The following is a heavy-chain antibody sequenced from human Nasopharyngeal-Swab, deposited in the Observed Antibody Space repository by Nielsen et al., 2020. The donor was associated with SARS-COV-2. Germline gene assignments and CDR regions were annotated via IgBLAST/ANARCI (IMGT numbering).Heavy chain of an antibody. J-gene: IGHJ6*03. CDR2: IASDERYE. CDR1: GFTFSSHA. V-gene: IGHV3-30-3*02. CDR3: AKNTIMVDTYSYYMDV. Sequence: GESLKISCAASGFTFSSHAMNWVRQAPGKGLEWVAVIASDERYEHCADSAKGRFTISRDNSRNTLYLQMNSLRVEDTAVYYCAKNTIMVDTYSYYMDVWGKGATVTVSS. D-gene: IGHD5-24*01.